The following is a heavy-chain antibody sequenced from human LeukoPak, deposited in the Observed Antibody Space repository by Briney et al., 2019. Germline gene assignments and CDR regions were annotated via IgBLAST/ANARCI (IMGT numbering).Heavy chain of an antibody. V-gene: IGHV3-48*03. D-gene: IGHD4-17*01. CDR2: ISNSGSTI. Sequence: GGSLRLSCAASGFTFSSYGVNWVRQAPGKGLEWVSYISNSGSTIHYADSVKGRFTVSRDNAKKSLYLQMNSLRAEGTGVYYCARFPTVTTMGYWGQGTLVTVSS. CDR3: ARFPTVTTMGY. CDR1: GFTFSSYG. J-gene: IGHJ4*02.